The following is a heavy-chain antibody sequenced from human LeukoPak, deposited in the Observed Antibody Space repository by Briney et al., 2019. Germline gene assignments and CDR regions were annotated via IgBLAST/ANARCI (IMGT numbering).Heavy chain of an antibody. D-gene: IGHD6-19*01. CDR3: AREMAVACSGVIDS. CDR1: GYTFTSYG. J-gene: IGHJ4*02. Sequence: EASVKVSCKASGYTFTSYGISWVRQAPGQGLEWMGWISAYNGNTNYAQKLQGRVTMTTDTSTNTAYMELRSLRSDDTAVYYCAREMAVACSGVIDSWGQGTLVTVSS. V-gene: IGHV1-18*01. CDR2: ISAYNGNT.